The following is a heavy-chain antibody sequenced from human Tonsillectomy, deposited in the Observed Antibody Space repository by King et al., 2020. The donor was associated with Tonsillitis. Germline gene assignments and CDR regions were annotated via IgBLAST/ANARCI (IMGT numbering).Heavy chain of an antibody. V-gene: IGHV3-23*04. D-gene: IGHD5-12*01. CDR2: INGYVRST. Sequence: VQLVESGGALVQPGGSLRLSCAASGFTFINYALTWVRQAPGKGLEWVLAINGYVRSTYYADSVKGRFTISRDNSKNTLYLQMNSLRAEDTAVYYCATTITVEGWGQGTLVTVSS. J-gene: IGHJ4*02. CDR1: GFTFINYA. CDR3: ATTITVEG.